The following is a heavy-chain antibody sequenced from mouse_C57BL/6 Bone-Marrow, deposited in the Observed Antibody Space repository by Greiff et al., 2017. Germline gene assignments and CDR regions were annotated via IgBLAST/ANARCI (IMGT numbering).Heavy chain of an antibody. J-gene: IGHJ2*01. CDR1: GYTFTDYY. D-gene: IGHD1-1*01. Sequence: VQLQQSGAELVRPGASVKLSCKASGYTFTDYYINWVKQRPGQGLEWIARIYPGSGNTYYNEKFKGKATLTAEKSSSTAYMQLSSLTSEDSAVYFCARWVTTVVAEDYFDYWGQGTTLTVSS. V-gene: IGHV1-76*01. CDR3: ARWVTTVVAEDYFDY. CDR2: IYPGSGNT.